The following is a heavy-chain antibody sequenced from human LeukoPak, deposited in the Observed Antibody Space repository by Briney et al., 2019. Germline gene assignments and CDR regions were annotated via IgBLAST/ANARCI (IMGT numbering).Heavy chain of an antibody. D-gene: IGHD1-1*01. V-gene: IGHV1-69*13. J-gene: IGHJ4*02. Sequence: SVKVSCKASGYTFTGYYMHWVRQAPGQGLEWMGGIIPIFRTANYAQKFQGRVTITADESTSTGYMELSSLRSEDTAVYYCATNGLERRFFSYWGQGTLVTVSS. CDR2: IIPIFRTA. CDR1: GYTFTGYY. CDR3: ATNGLERRFFSY.